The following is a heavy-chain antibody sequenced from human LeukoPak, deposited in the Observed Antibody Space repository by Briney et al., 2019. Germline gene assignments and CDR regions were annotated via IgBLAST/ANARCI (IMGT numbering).Heavy chain of an antibody. CDR2: IKQDGSEK. CDR3: ARQGGGYSSSWYVEHYYYMDV. D-gene: IGHD6-13*01. V-gene: IGHV3-7*01. CDR1: GFTFSIYW. J-gene: IGHJ6*03. Sequence: GGSLRPSCAASGFTFSIYWMNWVRQASGKGLEWVANIKQDGSEKYYVDSVKGRFTISRDNAKNSLYLQMNSLRAEDTAVYYCARQGGGYSSSWYVEHYYYMDVWGKGTTVTISS.